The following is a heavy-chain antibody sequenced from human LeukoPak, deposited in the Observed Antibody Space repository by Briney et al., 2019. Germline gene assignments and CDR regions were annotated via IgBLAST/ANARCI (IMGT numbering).Heavy chain of an antibody. CDR3: AKSYDYGGNSPSFDY. V-gene: IGHV3-30*02. CDR1: GFTFSSYG. D-gene: IGHD4-23*01. CDR2: IRYDGSNK. Sequence: GGFLRLSCAASGFTFSSYGMHWVRQAPGKGLEWVAFIRYDGSNKYYEDSVKGRFTISRDNSKNTLYLQMNSLRAEDTAVYYCAKSYDYGGNSPSFDYWGQGTLVTVSS. J-gene: IGHJ4*02.